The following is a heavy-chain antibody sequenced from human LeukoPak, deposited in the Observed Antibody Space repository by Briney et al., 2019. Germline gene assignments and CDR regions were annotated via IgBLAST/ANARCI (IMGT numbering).Heavy chain of an antibody. D-gene: IGHD1-26*01. CDR2: IYYTGST. V-gene: IGHV4-39*01. J-gene: IGHJ4*02. Sequence: SETLSLTCSVSGGSITNTSYYWGWVRQPPGKGLEWIGSIYYTGSTYYKPSLESRVTMSVDTSKNQFSLKLSSVTAADTAVYYCASAPELKYYFDYWGQGTLVTVSS. CDR1: GGSITNTSYY. CDR3: ASAPELKYYFDY.